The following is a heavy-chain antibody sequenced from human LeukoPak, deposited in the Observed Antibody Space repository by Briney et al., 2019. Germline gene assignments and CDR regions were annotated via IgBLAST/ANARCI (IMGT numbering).Heavy chain of an antibody. J-gene: IGHJ3*02. D-gene: IGHD1-26*01. Sequence: KTSETLSLTCIVSDGSISSYYWSWIRQPPGKGLEWIGYIFSSGSTNSNPSLKSRVTISVDTSKTQFSLKMTSVTAADTAVYYCARQGSGGRAFDIWGQGTMVTVSS. V-gene: IGHV4-59*08. CDR2: IFSSGST. CDR3: ARQGSGGRAFDI. CDR1: DGSISSYY.